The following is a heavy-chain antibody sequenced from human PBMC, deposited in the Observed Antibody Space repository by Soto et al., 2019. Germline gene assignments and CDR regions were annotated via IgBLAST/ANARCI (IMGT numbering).Heavy chain of an antibody. CDR1: GYTFTSYG. D-gene: IGHD2-2*01. CDR2: ISAYNGNT. V-gene: IGHV1-18*01. CDR3: AGGGDIVVVPAELDP. J-gene: IGHJ5*02. Sequence: ASVKVSCKASGYTFTSYGISWVRQAPGQGLEWMGWISAYNGNTNYAQKLQGRVTMTTDTSTSTAYMELRSLRSDDTAVYYCAGGGDIVVVPAELDPWGKGTRVTVS.